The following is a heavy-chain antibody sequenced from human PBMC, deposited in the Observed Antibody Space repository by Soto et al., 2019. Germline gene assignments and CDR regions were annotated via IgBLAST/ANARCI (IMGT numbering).Heavy chain of an antibody. CDR2: ISYDGSNK. CDR1: GFTFSSYG. Sequence: GGSLRLSCAASGFTFSSYGMHWVRQAPGKGLERVAVISYDGSNKYYADSVKGRFTISRDNSKNTLYLQMNSLRAEDTAVYYCAKGQHCSTTSCYFYFYGMDVWGQGTKVTVSS. D-gene: IGHD2-2*01. J-gene: IGHJ6*02. CDR3: AKGQHCSTTSCYFYFYGMDV. V-gene: IGHV3-30*18.